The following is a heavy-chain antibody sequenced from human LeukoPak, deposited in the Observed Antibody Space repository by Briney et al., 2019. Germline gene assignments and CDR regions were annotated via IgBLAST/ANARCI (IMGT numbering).Heavy chain of an antibody. CDR1: GFTFSSYA. D-gene: IGHD3-16*01. V-gene: IGHV3-7*01. Sequence: GGSLRLSCAASGFTFSSYAMSWVRQAPGKGLEWVANIKQDGSEKYYVDSVKGRFTISRDNAKDSLYLQMNSLRAEDTAVYYCARDSLRVGFFYWGQGTLVTVSS. J-gene: IGHJ4*02. CDR2: IKQDGSEK. CDR3: ARDSLRVGFFY.